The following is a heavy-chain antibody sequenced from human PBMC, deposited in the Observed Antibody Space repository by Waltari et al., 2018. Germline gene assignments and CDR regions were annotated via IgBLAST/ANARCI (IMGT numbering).Heavy chain of an antibody. D-gene: IGHD6-13*01. CDR2: ISSSSSYR. V-gene: IGHV3-21*01. CDR3: ARDLLKRSAALTLGAFDI. CDR1: GFTFSSYS. J-gene: IGHJ3*02. Sequence: EVQLVESGGGLVKPGGSLRLSCAASGFTFSSYSMNWVRQAPGKGLEWVSSISSSSSYRYYAYSGKGGFTISRDNPKNSLYLQMNSLRAEDTAVYYCARDLLKRSAALTLGAFDIWGQGTMVTVSS.